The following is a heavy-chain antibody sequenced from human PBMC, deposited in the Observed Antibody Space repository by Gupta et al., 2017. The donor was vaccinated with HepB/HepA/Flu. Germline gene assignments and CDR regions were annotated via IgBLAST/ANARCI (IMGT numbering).Heavy chain of an antibody. Sequence: QVQLVESGGGVVQPGRSRRLSCAASGFHVSTYAMHWVRQAPGKGLEWMAVIWYDGSNKYYADSVKGRFTISRDNSKETLYLQMNSLRVEDTAVYYCVRDQGYCSGGMCYWTWSYLDYWGQGTLVTVSS. D-gene: IGHD2-15*01. V-gene: IGHV3-33*01. J-gene: IGHJ4*02. CDR3: VRDQGYCSGGMCYWTWSYLDY. CDR1: GFHVSTYA. CDR2: IWYDGSNK.